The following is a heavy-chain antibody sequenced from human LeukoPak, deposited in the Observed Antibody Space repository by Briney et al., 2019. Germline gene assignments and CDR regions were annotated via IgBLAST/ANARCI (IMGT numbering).Heavy chain of an antibody. V-gene: IGHV1-24*01. CDR1: GYTLTELS. CDR3: ATDLPYYYDSSGYYIFGY. Sequence: GASVKVSCKVSGYTLTELSMHWVRQAPGKGLEWMGGFDPEDGETIYAQKFQGRVTMTEDTSTDTAYMELSSLRSEDTAVYYCATDLPYYYDSSGYYIFGYWGQGTLVTVSS. D-gene: IGHD3-22*01. J-gene: IGHJ4*02. CDR2: FDPEDGET.